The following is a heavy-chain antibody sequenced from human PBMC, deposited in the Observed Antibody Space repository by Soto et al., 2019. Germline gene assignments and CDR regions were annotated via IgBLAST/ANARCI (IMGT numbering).Heavy chain of an antibody. V-gene: IGHV1-18*01. J-gene: IGHJ4*02. D-gene: IGHD5-12*01. CDR3: ASDPLSAVATTDWVD. CDR1: GYAFTSYG. CDR2: ISAYNGNT. Sequence: GASVKVSCKASGYAFTSYGISWVRQAPGQGLEWMGWISAYNGNTNYAQKLQGRVTMTTDTSTSTAYMELRSLRSDDTAVYYCASDPLSAVATTDWVDWGQGTLVTVSS.